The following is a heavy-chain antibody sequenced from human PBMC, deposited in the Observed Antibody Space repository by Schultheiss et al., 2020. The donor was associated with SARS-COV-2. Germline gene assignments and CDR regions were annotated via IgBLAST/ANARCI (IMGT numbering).Heavy chain of an antibody. CDR2: FDYSGST. CDR3: ARHGNGFH. V-gene: IGHV4-34*01. D-gene: IGHD1-1*01. J-gene: IGHJ4*02. Sequence: SQTLSLTCAVYGGSFSGYYWSWIRQPPGKELEWIGSFDYSGSTYYNPSLKSRVTISVDTSKNQFSLKLSSVTAADTAVYYCARHGNGFHWGQGTLVTVSS. CDR1: GGSFSGYY.